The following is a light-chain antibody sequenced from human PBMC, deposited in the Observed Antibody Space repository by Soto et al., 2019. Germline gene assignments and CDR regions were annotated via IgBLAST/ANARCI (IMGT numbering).Light chain of an antibody. CDR2: DVS. CDR3: CSYGGSYTWV. Sequence: QSALTQPRSVSGSPGQSVTISCTGTSGDVGGYNFVSWYQQNPGKAPTLMIFDVSQRPSGVPDRFSGSKSGNTASLTISGLQAEDEADYYRCSYGGSYTWVFGGGTKLTVL. V-gene: IGLV2-11*01. J-gene: IGLJ3*02. CDR1: SGDVGGYNF.